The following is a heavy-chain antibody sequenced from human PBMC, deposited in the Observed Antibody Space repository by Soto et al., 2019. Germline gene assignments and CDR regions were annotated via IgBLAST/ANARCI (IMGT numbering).Heavy chain of an antibody. CDR1: GGSISSSSYY. Sequence: PSETLSLTCTVSGGSISSSSYYWGWIRQPPGKGLEWIGSIYYSGSTYYNPSLKSRVTISVDTSKNQFSLKLSSVTAADTAVYYCARPQRALIRPGYSSGWYWFDPWGQGTLVTVSS. J-gene: IGHJ5*02. CDR2: IYYSGST. CDR3: ARPQRALIRPGYSSGWYWFDP. D-gene: IGHD6-19*01. V-gene: IGHV4-39*01.